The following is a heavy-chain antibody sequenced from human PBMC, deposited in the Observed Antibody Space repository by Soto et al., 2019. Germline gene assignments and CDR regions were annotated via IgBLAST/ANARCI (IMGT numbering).Heavy chain of an antibody. CDR3: AKGVTTIVATGSWFDH. J-gene: IGHJ5*02. CDR1: GFTFNSYA. Sequence: LRLSCAVSGFTFNSYAMNWVRQAPGKGLEWVSSISGSGRTTYYADAVKGRFTISRDNSKNTLFLQMNSLRSEDTAVYYCAKGVTTIVATGSWFDHWGQGTLVTVSS. D-gene: IGHD5-12*01. CDR2: ISGSGRTT. V-gene: IGHV3-23*01.